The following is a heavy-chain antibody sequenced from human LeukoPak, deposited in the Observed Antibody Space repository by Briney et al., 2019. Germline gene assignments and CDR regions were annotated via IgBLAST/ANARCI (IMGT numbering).Heavy chain of an antibody. J-gene: IGHJ4*02. CDR2: IYSGGST. V-gene: IGHV3-53*01. CDR1: GFTVSSNY. Sequence: AGGSLRLSCAASGFTVSSNYMSWVRQAPGKGLEWVSVIYSGGSTYYADSVKGRFTISRDNSKNTLYLQMNSLRAEDTAVYYCARYSDYYDSRGSLGAYWGQGTLVTVSS. D-gene: IGHD3-22*01. CDR3: ARYSDYYDSRGSLGAY.